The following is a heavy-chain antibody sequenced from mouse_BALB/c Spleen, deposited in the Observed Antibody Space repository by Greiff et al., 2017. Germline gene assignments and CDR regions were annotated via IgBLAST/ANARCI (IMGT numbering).Heavy chain of an antibody. CDR1: GFTLSTSGMG. Sequence: QVTLKVSGPGILQPSQTLSLSCSFSGFTLSTSGMGVSWIRQPSGMGLVWLAHISWDDDKRYNPLLKSRLTISKDTSRNQVFLRITSVDTADTATYYCARRRVREAMDYWGQGTSVTVSS. J-gene: IGHJ4*01. CDR3: ARRRVREAMDY. D-gene: IGHD2-14*01. CDR2: ISWDDDK. V-gene: IGHV8-12*01.